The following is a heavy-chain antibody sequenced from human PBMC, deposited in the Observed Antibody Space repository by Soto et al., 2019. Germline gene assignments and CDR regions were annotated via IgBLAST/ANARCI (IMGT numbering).Heavy chain of an antibody. CDR2: IYYSGST. V-gene: IGHV4-59*08. CDR3: ARHAGYSSGWVDY. J-gene: IGHJ4*02. D-gene: IGHD6-19*01. Sequence: PSETLSLTCIVSGGSISNYYWSWIRQPPGKGLEWIGYIYYSGSTNYNPSLKSRVTISVDTSKNQFSLKLSSVTAADTAVYYCARHAGYSSGWVDYWGQGTLVTVSS. CDR1: GGSISNYY.